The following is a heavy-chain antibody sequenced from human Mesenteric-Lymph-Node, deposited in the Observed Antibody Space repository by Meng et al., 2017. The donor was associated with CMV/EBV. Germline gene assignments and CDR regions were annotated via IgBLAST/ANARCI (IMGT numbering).Heavy chain of an antibody. Sequence: SETLSLTCTVSGDSISRYYWTWIRQPPGKGLEWIGNIHYSGSTNYNPSLKSRVTISVDTSKTHFSLKLHSVTAADTAVYYCARDPTTYYYYGSDVWGQGTTVTVSS. CDR1: GDSISRYY. J-gene: IGHJ6*02. V-gene: IGHV4-59*01. CDR2: IHYSGST. D-gene: IGHD1-14*01. CDR3: ARDPTTYYYYGSDV.